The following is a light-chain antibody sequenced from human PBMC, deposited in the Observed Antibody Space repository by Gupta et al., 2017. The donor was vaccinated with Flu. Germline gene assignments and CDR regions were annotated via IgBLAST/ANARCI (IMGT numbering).Light chain of an antibody. J-gene: IGKJ2*01. V-gene: IGKV1-17*01. CDR1: QGSRND. CDR3: LRHNSDPNT. Sequence: DIQMTQSPSSLSASVGDRVTITCRASQGSRNDLGWYQQKPGKPPTRLVDGASNLESGVPSRSSGRGSGKEFTITVSRLQPEDFATYCCLRHNSDPNTFGQGTKLE. CDR2: GAS.